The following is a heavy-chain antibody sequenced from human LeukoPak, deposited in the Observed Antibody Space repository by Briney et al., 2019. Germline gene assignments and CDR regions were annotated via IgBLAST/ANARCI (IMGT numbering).Heavy chain of an antibody. CDR3: ARVPIYCGGDCSNWFDP. Sequence: ASVKVSYKASGYTFTGYYMHWVRQAPGQGLEWMGWINPNSGGTNYAQKFQGRVTMTRDTSISTAYMELSRLRSDDTAVYYCARVPIYCGGDCSNWFDPWGQGTLVTVSS. J-gene: IGHJ5*02. V-gene: IGHV1-2*02. CDR2: INPNSGGT. CDR1: GYTFTGYY. D-gene: IGHD2-21*02.